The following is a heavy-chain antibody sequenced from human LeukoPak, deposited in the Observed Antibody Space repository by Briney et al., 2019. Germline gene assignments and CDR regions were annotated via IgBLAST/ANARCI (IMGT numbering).Heavy chain of an antibody. CDR3: AREGQWLVPWAAFDI. J-gene: IGHJ3*02. V-gene: IGHV4-34*01. CDR1: GGSFSGYY. D-gene: IGHD6-19*01. Sequence: PSETLSLTCAVYGGSFSGYYWSWIRQPPGKGLEWIGEINHSGSTNYNPSLKSRVTISVDTSKNQFSLKLSSVTAADTAVYYCAREGQWLVPWAAFDIWGQGTMVTVSS. CDR2: INHSGST.